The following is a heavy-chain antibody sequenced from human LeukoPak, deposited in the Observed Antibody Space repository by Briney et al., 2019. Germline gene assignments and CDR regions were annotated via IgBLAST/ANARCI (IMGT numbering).Heavy chain of an antibody. D-gene: IGHD6-13*01. V-gene: IGHV1-69*05. CDR3: ASSPLGIAAAGLGWFDP. Sequence: GASVKVSCKASGGTFSSYAISWVRQAPGQGLEWMGGIIPIFGTANYAQKFQGRVTITTDGSTSTVYMELSSLRSEDTAVYYCASSPLGIAAAGLGWFDPWGQGTLVTVSS. J-gene: IGHJ5*02. CDR1: GGTFSSYA. CDR2: IIPIFGTA.